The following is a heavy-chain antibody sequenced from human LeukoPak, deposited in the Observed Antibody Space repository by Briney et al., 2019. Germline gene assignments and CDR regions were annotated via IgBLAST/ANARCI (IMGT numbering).Heavy chain of an antibody. V-gene: IGHV4-34*01. J-gene: IGHJ4*02. D-gene: IGHD2-15*01. CDR2: INHSGST. CDR3: ARRHIVVVVAATYFDY. Sequence: SETLSLTCAVYGGSFSGYYWSWIRQPPGKGLEWIGEINHSGSTNYNPSLKSRVTISVDTSKNQFSLKLSSVTAADTAVYYCARRHIVVVVAATYFDYWGQGTLVTVSS. CDR1: GGSFSGYY.